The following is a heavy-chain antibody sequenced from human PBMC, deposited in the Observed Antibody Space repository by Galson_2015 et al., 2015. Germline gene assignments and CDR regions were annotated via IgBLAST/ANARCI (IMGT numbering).Heavy chain of an antibody. Sequence: SLRLSCAASGFTFSDYAMNWVRQAPGKGLQWVSGISASGDTTWYDDSVRGRFTVSRDNSKDTLYLQMNSLRVDDAAVYYCAKELNHNYFGSAGSDYWGQGTLVTVSS. CDR1: GFTFSDYA. CDR2: ISASGDTT. D-gene: IGHD3-10*01. J-gene: IGHJ4*02. V-gene: IGHV3-23*01. CDR3: AKELNHNYFGSAGSDY.